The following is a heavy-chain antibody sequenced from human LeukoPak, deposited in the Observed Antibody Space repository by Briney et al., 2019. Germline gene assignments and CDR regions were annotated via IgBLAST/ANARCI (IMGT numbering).Heavy chain of an antibody. CDR3: ARGTYLNWFDP. CDR1: GYTFTDYY. V-gene: IGHV1-46*01. D-gene: IGHD2/OR15-2a*01. CDR2: IKSGDSTT. J-gene: IGHJ5*02. Sequence: GASVKVSCKASGYTFTDYYVHWVRQAPGQGLEWMGIIKSGDSTTSYAQKFKGRVTMTRDTSTSTVYMELSSLRSEDTAVYYCARGTYLNWFDPWGQGTLVTVSS.